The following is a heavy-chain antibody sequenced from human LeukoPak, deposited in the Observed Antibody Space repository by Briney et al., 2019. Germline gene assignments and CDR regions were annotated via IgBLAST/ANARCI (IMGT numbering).Heavy chain of an antibody. CDR2: IIPILGIA. V-gene: IGHV1-69*04. CDR1: GGTFSSYA. CDR3: ARDYDILTGHNWFDP. Sequence: SVKVSCKASGGTFSSYAISWVRQAPGQGLEWMGRIIPILGIANYAQKFQGRVTITADKSTSTAYMELSSLRSDDTAVYYCARDYDILTGHNWFDPWGQGTLVTVSS. D-gene: IGHD3-9*01. J-gene: IGHJ5*02.